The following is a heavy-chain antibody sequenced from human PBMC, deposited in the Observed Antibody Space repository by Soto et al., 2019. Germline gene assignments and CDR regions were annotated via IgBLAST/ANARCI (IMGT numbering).Heavy chain of an antibody. CDR3: ARGPLNPVDYGDYAFDY. D-gene: IGHD4-17*01. CDR2: IYYSGST. V-gene: IGHV4-59*01. CDR1: GGSISSYY. J-gene: IGHJ4*02. Sequence: PSLTCTVSGGSISSYYWSWIRQPPGKGLEWIGYIYYSGSTNYNPSLKSRVTISVDTSKSQFSLKLSSVTAADTAVYYCARGPLNPVDYGDYAFDYWGQGTLVIVSS.